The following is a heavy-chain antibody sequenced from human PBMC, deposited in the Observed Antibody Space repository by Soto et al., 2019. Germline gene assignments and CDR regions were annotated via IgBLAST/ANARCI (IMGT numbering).Heavy chain of an antibody. Sequence: QVQLQQWGAGLLKPSETLSLTCAVYGGSFSGYYWSWIRQPPGKGLEWIGEINHSGSTNYNPSLKSRVTISVDTSKNPFSLKLSSVTAADTAVYYCARNPPFEYDYVWGSYRKDAFDIWGQGTMVTVSS. D-gene: IGHD3-16*02. CDR3: ARNPPFEYDYVWGSYRKDAFDI. CDR1: GGSFSGYY. V-gene: IGHV4-34*01. J-gene: IGHJ3*02. CDR2: INHSGST.